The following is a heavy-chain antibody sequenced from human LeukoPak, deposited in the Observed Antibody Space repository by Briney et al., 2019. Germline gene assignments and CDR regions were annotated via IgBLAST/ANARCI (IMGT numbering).Heavy chain of an antibody. D-gene: IGHD4-23*01. CDR3: ARGKTDDY. V-gene: IGHV1-46*01. CDR1: GYTFISYY. J-gene: IGHJ4*02. CDR2: SNPSGGST. Sequence: GASVKESCKASGYTFISYYIDWLRQPTGQEVEWMEVSNPSGGSTRYAQRFQSRVTMTGDPSTKTDYMELSSLKSDDKAVYYCARGKTDDYWCQGPAVTVSA.